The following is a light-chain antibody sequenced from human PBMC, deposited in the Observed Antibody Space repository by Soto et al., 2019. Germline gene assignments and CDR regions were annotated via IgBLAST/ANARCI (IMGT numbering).Light chain of an antibody. CDR2: SAP. J-gene: IGLJ2*01. V-gene: IGLV3-21*04. Sequence: SYELTQPPSVSVAPGKTARISCGGNNIGSKSVHWYPRKPGQAPVLVIYSAPDLPSVTPERFSGSNSGNTATLTISRVEAGDEADYYCQVWDSSSAHVVFGGGTKLTVL. CDR3: QVWDSSSAHVV. CDR1: NIGSKS.